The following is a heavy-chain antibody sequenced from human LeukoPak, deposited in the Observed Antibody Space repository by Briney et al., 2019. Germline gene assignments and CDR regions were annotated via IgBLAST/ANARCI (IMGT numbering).Heavy chain of an antibody. CDR3: ARERDSGYDSYFDY. Sequence: ASVKVSCTASGYTFTSYAMNWVRQAPGQGLEWMGWINTNTGNPTYAQGFTGRFVFSLDTSVSTAYLQISSLKAEDTAVYYCARERDSGYDSYFDYWGQGTLVTVSS. CDR1: GYTFTSYA. D-gene: IGHD5-12*01. V-gene: IGHV7-4-1*02. J-gene: IGHJ4*02. CDR2: INTNTGNP.